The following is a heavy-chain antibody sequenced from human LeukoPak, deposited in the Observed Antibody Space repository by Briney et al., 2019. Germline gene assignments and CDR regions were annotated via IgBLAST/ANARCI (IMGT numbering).Heavy chain of an antibody. Sequence: SETLSLTCTVSGYSISSGYYWGWIRQPPGKGLEWIGSIYHSGSTYYNPSLKSRVTISVDTSKNQFSLKLSSVTAADTAVYYCARDDPSIAAAGNGVDYWGQGTLVTVSS. CDR2: IYHSGST. V-gene: IGHV4-38-2*02. CDR1: GYSISSGYY. J-gene: IGHJ4*02. D-gene: IGHD6-13*01. CDR3: ARDDPSIAAAGNGVDY.